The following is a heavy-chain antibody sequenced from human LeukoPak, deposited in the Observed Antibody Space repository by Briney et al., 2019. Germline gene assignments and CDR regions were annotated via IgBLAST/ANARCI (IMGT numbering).Heavy chain of an antibody. Sequence: SETLSLTCTVSGGSVSSGSYYWSWIRQPPGKGLEWIGYIYYSGSTNYNPSLKSRVTISVDTSKNQFSLKLSSVTAADTAVYYCARADIVVVPAAKDDAFDSWGQGTMVTVSS. D-gene: IGHD2-2*01. J-gene: IGHJ3*02. V-gene: IGHV4-61*01. CDR3: ARADIVVVPAAKDDAFDS. CDR2: IYYSGST. CDR1: GGSVSSGSYY.